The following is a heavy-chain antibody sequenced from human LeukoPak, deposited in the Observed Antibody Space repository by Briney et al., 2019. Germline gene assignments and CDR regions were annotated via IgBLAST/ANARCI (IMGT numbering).Heavy chain of an antibody. CDR1: GFTFSSYA. J-gene: IGHJ4*02. CDR2: ISGSGGST. D-gene: IGHD3-22*01. Sequence: PGGSLRLSCAASGFTFSSYAMSWVRQAPGKGLEWVSAISGSGGSTYHADSVKGRFTISRDNSKNTLYLQMNSLRAEDTAVYYCAKDRGSSGYYHDYWGQGTLVTVSS. V-gene: IGHV3-23*01. CDR3: AKDRGSSGYYHDY.